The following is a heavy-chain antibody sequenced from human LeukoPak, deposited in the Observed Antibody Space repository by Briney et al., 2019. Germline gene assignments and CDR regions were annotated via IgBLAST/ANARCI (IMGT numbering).Heavy chain of an antibody. V-gene: IGHV4-31*03. CDR2: IYYSGTS. CDR1: GGSVSSGVYF. CDR3: ARHYPEYFDY. D-gene: IGHD3-10*01. Sequence: SQTLSLTCTVSGGSVSSGVYFWTWIRQHPGKGLEWIGYIYYSGTSYYNPSLKSRVTISVDTSKNQFSLKLSSVTAADTAVYYCARHYPEYFDYWGQGTLVTVSS. J-gene: IGHJ4*02.